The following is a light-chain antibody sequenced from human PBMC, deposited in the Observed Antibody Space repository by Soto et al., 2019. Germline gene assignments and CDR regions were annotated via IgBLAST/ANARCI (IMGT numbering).Light chain of an antibody. CDR2: GAS. Sequence: DIPMTQSPSSLSASVGDRVTITCRASQSISNYLNWYQKKLGKAPKLLIYGASSLQSGVPSRFSGSGWGTDFTLTINSLEPKDSATYYCQDSMSVPFSFGGGTKLEIK. CDR3: QDSMSVPFS. V-gene: IGKV1-39*01. CDR1: QSISNY. J-gene: IGKJ4*01.